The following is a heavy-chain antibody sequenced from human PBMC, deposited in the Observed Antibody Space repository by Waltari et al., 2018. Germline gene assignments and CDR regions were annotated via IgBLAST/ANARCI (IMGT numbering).Heavy chain of an antibody. D-gene: IGHD3-10*01. CDR1: DGSFSGYF. J-gene: IGHJ6*02. Sequence: QVQLQQWGAGLLKPSETLSLTCAVYDGSFSGYFWSWIRQSPGKGLEWIGQINRDGSNIYNPPLKRRVAMSVDTLKSQISLRLTSVTAADAAVYYCARVGDYHGSGRFGLDVWGQGTRVTVSS. V-gene: IGHV4-34*01. CDR2: INRDGSN. CDR3: ARVGDYHGSGRFGLDV.